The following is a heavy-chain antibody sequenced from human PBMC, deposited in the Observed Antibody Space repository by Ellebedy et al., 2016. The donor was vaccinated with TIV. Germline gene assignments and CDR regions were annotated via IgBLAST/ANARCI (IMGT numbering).Heavy chain of an antibody. CDR2: MSPNDGRR. V-gene: IGHV1-2*02. CDR1: GSTFTAYY. CDR3: ARDRKETYVTQSGLYGMDV. Sequence: ASVKVSXXASGSTFTAYYMHWVRQAPGQGLEWMGWMSPNDGRRNYAQKFQGRVTMTRDTSIATAYMELTSLTSADTAVYYCARDRKETYVTQSGLYGMDVWGHGTTVVVSS. J-gene: IGHJ6*02. D-gene: IGHD2-21*01.